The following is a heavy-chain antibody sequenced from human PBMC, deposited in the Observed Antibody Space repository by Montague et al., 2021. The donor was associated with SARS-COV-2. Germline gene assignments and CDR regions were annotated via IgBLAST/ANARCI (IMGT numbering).Heavy chain of an antibody. V-gene: IGHV4-39*02. J-gene: IGHJ4*02. CDR2: IYYSGDT. D-gene: IGHD4-11*01. CDR1: GGSISTGSYY. Sequence: SETLSLTCSFSGGSISTGSYYWGWIRQPPRKGLEWIGSIYYSGDTYYNPSLKSRVTISVDTSKNQFSLRLSSVTAADTAVYYCVREVDYTDNGRVDYWGQGTLVIVSS. CDR3: VREVDYTDNGRVDY.